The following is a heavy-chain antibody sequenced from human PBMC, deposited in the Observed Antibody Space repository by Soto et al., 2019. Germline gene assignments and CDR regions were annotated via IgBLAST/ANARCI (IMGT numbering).Heavy chain of an antibody. J-gene: IGHJ5*02. CDR1: GGSISSGGYS. V-gene: IGHV4-30-2*01. CDR2: IYHSGSI. Sequence: TLSLTCAVSGGSISSGGYSWSWIRQPPGKGLEWIGYIYHSGSIYYNPSLKSRVTISVDRSKNQFSLKLSSVTAADTAVYYCARVPSPWGQGTLVTLSS. CDR3: ARVPSP.